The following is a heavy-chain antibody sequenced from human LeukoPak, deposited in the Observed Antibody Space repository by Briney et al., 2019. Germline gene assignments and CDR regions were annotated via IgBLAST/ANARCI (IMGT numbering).Heavy chain of an antibody. V-gene: IGHV3-23*01. CDR3: ARVRYGELDV. J-gene: IGHJ6*02. D-gene: IGHD4-17*01. CDR2: MSGSGGST. Sequence: XLEWVSSMSGSGGSTYYADSVKGRFTISRDDSKNTLYLQMNSLRAEDTAVYYCARVRYGELDVWGQGTTVTVSS.